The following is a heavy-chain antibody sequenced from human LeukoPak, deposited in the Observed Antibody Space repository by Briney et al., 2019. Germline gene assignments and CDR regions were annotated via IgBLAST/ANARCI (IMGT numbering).Heavy chain of an antibody. J-gene: IGHJ3*02. D-gene: IGHD3-16*02. CDR3: AKDPVVGAPHVFDI. CDR1: GFTFSTYA. CDR2: ISGGIMINT. Sequence: GGSLRLSCAASGFTFSTYAMSWVRQAPGKGLEWVAAISGGIMINTYYTDSVKGRFTISRDNSKNTPYLLMNSLRDDDTAVYYCAKDPVVGAPHVFDIWGQGTMVTVSS. V-gene: IGHV3-23*01.